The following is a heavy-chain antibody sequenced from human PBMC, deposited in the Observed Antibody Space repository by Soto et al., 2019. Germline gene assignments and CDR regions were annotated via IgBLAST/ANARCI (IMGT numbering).Heavy chain of an antibody. CDR2: ISSSSSYI. Sequence: GGSLRLSCAASGFTFSSYSMNWVRQAPGKGLEWVSSISSSSSYIYYADSVKGRFTISRDNAKNSLYLQMNSLRAEDTAVYYCAREQSGYDRRMDAWGQGTTVTVSS. CDR1: GFTFSSYS. D-gene: IGHD3-22*01. V-gene: IGHV3-21*01. J-gene: IGHJ6*02. CDR3: AREQSGYDRRMDA.